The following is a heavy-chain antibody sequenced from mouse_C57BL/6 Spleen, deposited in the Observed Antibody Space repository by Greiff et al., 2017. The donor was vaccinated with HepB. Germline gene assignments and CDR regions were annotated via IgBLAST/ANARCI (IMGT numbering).Heavy chain of an antibody. J-gene: IGHJ1*03. CDR2: INYDGSST. Sequence: DVKLVESEGGLVQPGSSMKLSCTASGFTFSDYYMAWVRQVPEKGLEWVANINYDGSSTYYLDSLKSRFIISRDNAKNILYLQMSSLKSEDTATYYCGREGDYGSRYVGYFDVRGTGTTVPVPP. V-gene: IGHV5-16*01. D-gene: IGHD1-1*01. CDR3: GREGDYGSRYVGYFDV. CDR1: GFTFSDYY.